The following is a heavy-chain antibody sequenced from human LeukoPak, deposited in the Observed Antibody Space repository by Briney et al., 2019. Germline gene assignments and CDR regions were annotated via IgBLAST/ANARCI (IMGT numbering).Heavy chain of an antibody. D-gene: IGHD4-17*01. V-gene: IGHV3-74*01. Sequence: GGSLRLSCAASGFTFSSSWMHWVRQAPEKGLVWVSRINSDGSSTSYADSVKGRFTISRDNSKNTLFLQMNSLRAEDTAVYYCARRGESASYGDYRFDYWGQGTLVTVSS. CDR2: INSDGSST. CDR1: GFTFSSSW. CDR3: ARRGESASYGDYRFDY. J-gene: IGHJ4*02.